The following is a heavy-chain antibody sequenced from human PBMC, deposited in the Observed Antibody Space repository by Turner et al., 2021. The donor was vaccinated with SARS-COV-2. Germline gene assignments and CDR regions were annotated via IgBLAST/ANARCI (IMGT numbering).Heavy chain of an antibody. J-gene: IGHJ4*02. V-gene: IGHV4-39*01. CDR2: IYYSGST. CDR1: GGSISSSSYY. D-gene: IGHD1-26*01. CDR3: ARHSPELRGDYFDY. Sequence: QLPLQESGPGLVKPSETLSLTCTVSGGSISSSSYYWGWIRQPPGKGLEWIGYIYYSGSTYYNPSLKSRVTISVDTSKNQFSLKLSSVTAADTAVYYCARHSPELRGDYFDYWGQGTLVTVSS.